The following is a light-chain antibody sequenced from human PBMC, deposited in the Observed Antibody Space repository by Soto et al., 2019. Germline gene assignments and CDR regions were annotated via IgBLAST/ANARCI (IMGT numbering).Light chain of an antibody. CDR3: AAWDVSLVV. CDR1: SSNIGTNT. CDR2: SDN. J-gene: IGLJ2*01. Sequence: QSVLTQPPSASGTPGQRGTISWSGSSSNIGTNTVIWYQQLPGAAPKLLIYSDNQRPSGVPDRFSGSKSGTSASLAISGLQSEDEADYYCAAWDVSLVVFGGGTKLTVL. V-gene: IGLV1-44*01.